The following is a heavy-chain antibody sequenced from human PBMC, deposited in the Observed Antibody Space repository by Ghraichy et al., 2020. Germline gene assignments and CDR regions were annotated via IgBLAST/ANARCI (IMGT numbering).Heavy chain of an antibody. D-gene: IGHD2-2*01. CDR1: GFTFSSYA. J-gene: IGHJ4*02. V-gene: IGHV3-23*01. Sequence: GGSLRLSCAASGFTFSSYAMSWVRQAPGKGLEWVSAISGSGGSTYYADSVKGRFTLSRDNSKNTLYLQMNSLRAEDTAVYYCARADCSSTSCYRTDYWGQGTLVTVSS. CDR2: ISGSGGST. CDR3: ARADCSSTSCYRTDY.